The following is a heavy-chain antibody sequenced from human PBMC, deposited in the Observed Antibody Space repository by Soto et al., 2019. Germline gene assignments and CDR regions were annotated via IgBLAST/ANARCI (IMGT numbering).Heavy chain of an antibody. CDR3: ASRVGAVDY. CDR2: IYHDGSDK. Sequence: QVQLVESGGGGVQPGRSLRLSCATSGFTFSSFVMHWVRQAPGKGLEWVAVIYHDGSDKYYADSVKGRFTISRDNSKSTLYLQMTSLRAEDTAVYYSASRVGAVDYWGQGTLVTVSS. J-gene: IGHJ4*02. V-gene: IGHV3-33*01. D-gene: IGHD3-16*01. CDR1: GFTFSSFV.